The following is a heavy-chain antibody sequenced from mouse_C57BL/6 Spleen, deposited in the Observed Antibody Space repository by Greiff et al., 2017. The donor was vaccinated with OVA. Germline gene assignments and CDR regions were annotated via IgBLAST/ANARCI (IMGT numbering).Heavy chain of an antibody. D-gene: IGHD1-1*01. V-gene: IGHV1-7*01. CDR3: ARDRGSSHWYFDV. J-gene: IGHJ1*03. CDR2: INPSSGYT. Sequence: QVQLQQSGAELAKPGASVKLSCKASGYTFTSYWMHWVKQRPGQGLEWIGYINPSSGYTKSNQKFKDKATLTADKSSSTAYMQLSSLTYEDSAVYYCARDRGSSHWYFDVWGTGTTVTVSS. CDR1: GYTFTSYW.